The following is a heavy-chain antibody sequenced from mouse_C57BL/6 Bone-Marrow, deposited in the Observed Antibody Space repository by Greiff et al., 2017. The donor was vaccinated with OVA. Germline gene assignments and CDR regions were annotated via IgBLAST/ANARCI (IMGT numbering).Heavy chain of an antibody. V-gene: IGHV5-4*03. J-gene: IGHJ1*03. Sequence: EVKLVESGGGLVKPGGSLKLSCAASGFTFSSYAMSWVRQTPEKGLEWVATISDGGSYTYYPDNVKGRFTISRDNAKNNLYLQMSHLKSEDTAMYYCARPRYFDVWGTGTTVTVSS. CDR1: GFTFSSYA. CDR2: ISDGGSYT. CDR3: ARPRYFDV.